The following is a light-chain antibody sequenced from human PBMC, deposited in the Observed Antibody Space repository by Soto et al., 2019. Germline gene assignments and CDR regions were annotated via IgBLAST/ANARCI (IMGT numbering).Light chain of an antibody. CDR1: QSVSSSY. V-gene: IGKV3-20*01. Sequence: EIVLTQSPGTLSLSPGERATLSCRASQSVSSSYLAWYQQKPGQAPRLLIYGASSRATGIPDRFSGSGSGKDFTLTISRLGPEEFSVYYCQQYGSSYTFGQGTKLEIK. J-gene: IGKJ2*01. CDR3: QQYGSSYT. CDR2: GAS.